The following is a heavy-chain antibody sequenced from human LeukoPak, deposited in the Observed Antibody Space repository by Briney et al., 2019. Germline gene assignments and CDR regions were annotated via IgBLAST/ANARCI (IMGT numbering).Heavy chain of an antibody. CDR1: GFTFTSYA. CDR2: ISGGGENT. CDR3: AKPRAMTTGVGRYFDL. V-gene: IGHV3-23*01. J-gene: IGHJ2*01. Sequence: GGSLRLSCAASGFTFTSYAMSWIRQAPGKGLEWVSAISGGGENTYYAGSVKGRFTISRDNSKNTLYLQMNSLRAEDTATYYCAKPRAMTTGVGRYFDLWGRGTLVTVSS. D-gene: IGHD1-1*01.